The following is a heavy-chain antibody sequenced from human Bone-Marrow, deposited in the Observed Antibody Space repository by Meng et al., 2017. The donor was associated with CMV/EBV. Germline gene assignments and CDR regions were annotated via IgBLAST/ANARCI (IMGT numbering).Heavy chain of an antibody. D-gene: IGHD3-10*01. CDR1: GFTFSDYY. Sequence: GESLKISCAASGFTFSDYYMSWIHQAPGKGLEWVSYISSSGSTIYYADSVKGRFTISRDNAKNSLYLQMNSLRAEDTAVYYCARARVRGLKYDYYGMDVWGQGTTVTVSS. V-gene: IGHV3-11*04. J-gene: IGHJ6*01. CDR2: ISSSGSTI. CDR3: ARARVRGLKYDYYGMDV.